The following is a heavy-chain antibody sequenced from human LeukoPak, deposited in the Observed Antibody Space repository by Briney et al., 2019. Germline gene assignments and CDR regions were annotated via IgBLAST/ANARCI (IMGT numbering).Heavy chain of an antibody. J-gene: IGHJ6*03. CDR2: INHSGST. D-gene: IGHD1-7*01. V-gene: IGHV4-4*02. Sequence: SGTLSLTCAVSGGSISSSNWWSWVRQPPGKGLEWIGEINHSGSTNYNPSLKSRVTISVDTSKNQFSLKLSSVTAADTAVYYCARGKQRNYYYYYCMDVWGKGTTVTVSS. CDR3: ARGKQRNYYYYYCMDV. CDR1: GGSISSSNW.